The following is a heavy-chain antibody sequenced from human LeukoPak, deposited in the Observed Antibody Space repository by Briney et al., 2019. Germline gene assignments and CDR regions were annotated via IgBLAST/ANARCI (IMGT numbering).Heavy chain of an antibody. D-gene: IGHD3-16*01. CDR1: GYTFTTYG. V-gene: IGHV1-18*01. Sequence: GASVKVSCTASGYTFTTYGITWIRQAPGQGLEWMGWISPYNGNTNYGLKSQGRLTLTTDTATRTAYMDLRSLQADDSAVYYCTTGGGGGHWGQGTLVSVSS. CDR2: ISPYNGNT. J-gene: IGHJ4*02. CDR3: TTGGGGGH.